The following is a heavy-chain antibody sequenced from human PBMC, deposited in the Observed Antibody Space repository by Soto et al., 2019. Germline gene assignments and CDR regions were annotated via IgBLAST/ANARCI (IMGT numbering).Heavy chain of an antibody. V-gene: IGHV3-33*07. CDR3: ARVGSSWCFDY. CDR2: IWYDGSNK. CDR1: GFTFSKCA. D-gene: IGHD6-13*01. J-gene: IGHJ4*02. Sequence: GGSLRLSCASSGFTFSKCAMSLVRQAPGKGLEWVAVIWYDGSNKYYADSVKGRFTISRDNSKNTLYLQMNSLRAEDTAVYYCARVGSSWCFDYWGQGTLVTVSS.